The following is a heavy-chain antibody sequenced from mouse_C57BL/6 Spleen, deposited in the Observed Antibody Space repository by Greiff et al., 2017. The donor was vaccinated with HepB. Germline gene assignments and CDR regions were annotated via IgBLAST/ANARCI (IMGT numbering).Heavy chain of an antibody. Sequence: EVQLQQSGAELVKQGASDKLSCTASGFNIKDYHMHWVKQRTEKGLEWIGRIDPEDGETKYAPKCQGKATITEDTATNTAYRLLRILTSEDTAVYYFASAFDDWGQGTTLTVSA. CDR3: ASAFDD. CDR2: IDPEDGET. CDR1: GFNIKDYH. V-gene: IGHV14-2*01. J-gene: IGHJ2*01.